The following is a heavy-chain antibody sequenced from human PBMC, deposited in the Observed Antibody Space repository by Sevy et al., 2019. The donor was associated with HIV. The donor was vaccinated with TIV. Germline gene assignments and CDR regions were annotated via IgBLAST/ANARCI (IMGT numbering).Heavy chain of an antibody. CDR3: ARVRGTDEYSSSPSSGAAFDI. D-gene: IGHD6-6*01. V-gene: IGHV3-53*01. CDR2: IYSGGST. J-gene: IGHJ3*02. CDR1: GFTVSSNY. Sequence: GGSLRLSCAASGFTVSSNYMSWVRQAPVKGLEWVSVIYSGGSTYYADSVKGRFTISRDNSKNTLYLQMNSLRAEDTAVYYCARVRGTDEYSSSPSSGAAFDIWGQGTMVTVSS.